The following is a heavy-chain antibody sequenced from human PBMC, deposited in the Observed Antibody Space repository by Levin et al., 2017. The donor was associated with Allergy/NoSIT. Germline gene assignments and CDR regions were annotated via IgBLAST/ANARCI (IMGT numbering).Heavy chain of an antibody. V-gene: IGHV3-74*01. CDR2: VSGDGSST. J-gene: IGHJ5*02. Sequence: PGGSLRLSCVVSGLTYSSHWMHWVRQAPGKGLVWVSRVSGDGSSTSYADSVKGRFTISRDNAKRILYLQMNGLRVDDTAVYFCVPATALYCSGGTCDPWGQGTLVTVSS. CDR1: GLTYSSHW. CDR3: VPATALYCSGGTCDP. D-gene: IGHD2-15*01.